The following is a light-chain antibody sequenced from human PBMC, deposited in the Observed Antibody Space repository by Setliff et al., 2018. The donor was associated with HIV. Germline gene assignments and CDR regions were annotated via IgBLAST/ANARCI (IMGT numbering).Light chain of an antibody. CDR3: AAWDDSLNGVI. Sequence: ALTQPPSASGTPGQRVTISCSGSSSNIGSNVVNWYQQFPGTAPKLLIYSNSQRPSGVPDRFSGSKSGTSSSLAISGLQSEDEADYYCAAWDDSLNGVIFGGGTKVTVL. J-gene: IGLJ2*01. CDR2: SNS. V-gene: IGLV1-44*01. CDR1: SSNIGSNV.